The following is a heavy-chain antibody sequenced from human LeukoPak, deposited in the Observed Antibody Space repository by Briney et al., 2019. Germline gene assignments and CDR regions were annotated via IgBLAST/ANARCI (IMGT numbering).Heavy chain of an antibody. CDR1: VDSISGYY. J-gene: IGHJ4*02. Sequence: PSETLSLTCTVSVDSISGYYWSWIRQPPGKGLEWIGYMYYSGNTSYNPSLKSRLTTSLDTSKNQFSLKLSSVTAADTAVYYCARGKYYSDYWGQGTLVTVSS. V-gene: IGHV4-59*01. CDR3: ARGKYYSDY. CDR2: MYYSGNT.